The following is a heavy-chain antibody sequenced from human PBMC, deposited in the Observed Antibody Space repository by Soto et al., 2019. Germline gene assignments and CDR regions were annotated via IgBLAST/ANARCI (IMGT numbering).Heavy chain of an antibody. CDR1: GGTFSNHA. CDR3: AREVTADGTFREDVFDI. Sequence: QVHLVQSGAEVKKPGSSVKVSCKAPGGTFSNHAINWVRQAPGQGLEWMGRIIPIFSTTNYAQKFQGRVTMTAHESTSTDSLELSRLKHDDTAVYYCAREVTADGTFREDVFDIWGQETLVTVSS. J-gene: IGHJ3*02. D-gene: IGHD6-13*01. CDR2: IIPIFSTT. V-gene: IGHV1-69*12.